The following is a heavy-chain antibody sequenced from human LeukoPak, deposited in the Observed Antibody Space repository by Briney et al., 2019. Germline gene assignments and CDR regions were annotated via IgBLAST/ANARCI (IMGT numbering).Heavy chain of an antibody. D-gene: IGHD3-22*01. CDR2: ISSSSSTI. CDR1: GFTFSSYS. J-gene: IGHJ4*02. V-gene: IGHV3-48*04. CDR3: ARDYYDSSGYHGLDY. Sequence: PGGSLRLSCAASGFTFSSYSMNWVRRAPGKGLVWVSYISSSSSTIYYTDSVKGRFTISRDNAKNSLYLQMNSLRAEDTAVYYCARDYYDSSGYHGLDYWGQGTLVTVSS.